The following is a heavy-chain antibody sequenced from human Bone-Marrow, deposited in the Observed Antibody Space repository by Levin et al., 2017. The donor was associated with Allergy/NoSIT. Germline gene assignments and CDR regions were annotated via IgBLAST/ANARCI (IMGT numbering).Heavy chain of an antibody. Sequence: SETLSLTCNVSGDSIRRYYWNWIRQPPGKGLEWLGYVFYTGVPNYNPSLRSRLTLSTDTSTNQISLKLTNVTAADTAVYYFASDRDFYYASGSRDDAMDVWGQGTTVTVSS. J-gene: IGHJ6*02. D-gene: IGHD3-10*01. CDR3: ASDRDFYYASGSRDDAMDV. V-gene: IGHV4-59*01. CDR1: GDSIRRYY. CDR2: VFYTGVP.